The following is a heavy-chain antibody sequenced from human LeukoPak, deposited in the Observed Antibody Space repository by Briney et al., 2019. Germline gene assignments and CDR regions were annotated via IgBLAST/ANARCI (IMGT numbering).Heavy chain of an antibody. CDR2: INPNSGGT. Sequence: ASVRVSCKASGYTFTDYYMHWVRQAPGQGLEWMGWINPNSGGTNSAQKFQGRVTMTRDTSISTGYMELSRLTSDDTAVYYCARHPYSGSYHFDYWGQGTLASVSS. CDR3: ARHPYSGSYHFDY. V-gene: IGHV1-2*02. CDR1: GYTFTDYY. J-gene: IGHJ4*02. D-gene: IGHD1-26*01.